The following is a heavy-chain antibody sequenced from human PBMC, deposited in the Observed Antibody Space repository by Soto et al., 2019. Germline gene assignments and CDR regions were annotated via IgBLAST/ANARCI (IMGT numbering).Heavy chain of an antibody. CDR3: SRRTVTTYHYFDY. D-gene: IGHD4-17*01. Sequence: EVQVVESGGGLVKPGGSLRLSCAASGFTFSSSDMNWVRQAPGKGLEWVSSIDTGTRHVYYADSVRGRFTISRDDAKNSLYLKMKSLSVEDTALYYCSRRTVTTYHYFDYWGQGTLVTVSS. V-gene: IGHV3-21*01. CDR1: GFTFSSSD. J-gene: IGHJ4*02. CDR2: IDTGTRHV.